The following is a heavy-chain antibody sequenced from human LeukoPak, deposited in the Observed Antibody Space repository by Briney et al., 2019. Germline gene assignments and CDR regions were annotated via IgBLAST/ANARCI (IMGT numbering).Heavy chain of an antibody. Sequence: GGSLRLSCAASGFTFSAYAMHWVRQSPGKGLEYISAISYDGSSTCYANSVKGRFTISRDNSKNTLYLQMGSLRAEDMAVYYCARSRYCSTITCYTSPNWFDPWGQGTLVTVSS. CDR1: GFTFSAYA. CDR3: ARSRYCSTITCYTSPNWFDP. J-gene: IGHJ5*02. D-gene: IGHD2-2*02. V-gene: IGHV3-64*01. CDR2: ISYDGSST.